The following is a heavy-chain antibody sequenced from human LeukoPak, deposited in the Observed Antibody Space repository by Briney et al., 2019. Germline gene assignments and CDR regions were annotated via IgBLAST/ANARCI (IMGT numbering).Heavy chain of an antibody. Sequence: GGSLRLSCAVSGISFSSYWMHWVRQGPGKGLAWVSRITSDGSATDYADSVKGRFTISRDNAENTLYLHMNSLRAEDTAVYYCTRDAAPGYFDLWGRGTLVTVSS. CDR3: TRDAAPGYFDL. J-gene: IGHJ2*01. D-gene: IGHD2-15*01. CDR2: ITSDGSAT. V-gene: IGHV3-74*01. CDR1: GISFSSYW.